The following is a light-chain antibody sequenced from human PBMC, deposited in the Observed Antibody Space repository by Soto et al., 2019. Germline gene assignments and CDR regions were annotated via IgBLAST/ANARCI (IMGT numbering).Light chain of an antibody. J-gene: IGLJ1*01. CDR3: SSYSTTSTLV. CDR2: EVN. V-gene: IGLV2-14*01. CDR1: SSDVGGYDY. Sequence: QSVLTQPVSVSGSPGQSVTISCTGASSDVGGYDYVSWYQQHPGKAPKLILYEVNNRPSGVSNHFSGSKSGNTASLIISGLQADDEADYYCSSYSTTSTLVFGSGTKVTVL.